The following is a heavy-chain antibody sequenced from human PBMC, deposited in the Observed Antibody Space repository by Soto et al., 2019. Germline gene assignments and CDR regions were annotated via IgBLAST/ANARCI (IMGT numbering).Heavy chain of an antibody. CDR1: GFTFSSYS. V-gene: IGHV3-21*01. CDR3: ARDSRYSSGWYVGDY. CDR2: ISSSSSYI. Sequence: GGSLRLSCAASGFTFSSYSMNWVRQAPGKGLEWVSSISSSSSYIYYADSVKGRFTISRDNAKNSLYLQMNSLRAEDTAVYYCARDSRYSSGWYVGDYWGQGTLVTVSS. D-gene: IGHD6-19*01. J-gene: IGHJ4*02.